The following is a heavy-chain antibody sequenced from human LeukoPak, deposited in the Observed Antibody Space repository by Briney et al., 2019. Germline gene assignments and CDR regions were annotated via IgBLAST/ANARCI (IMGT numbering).Heavy chain of an antibody. CDR2: IYYSGST. CDR1: GASISGSGYY. CDR3: AREKGFGESFDP. J-gene: IGHJ5*02. Sequence: SETLSLTCAVSGASISGSGYYLGWIRQPPGKGLEWIGYIYYSGSTNYNPSLKSRVTISVDTSKNQFSLKLGSVTAADTAVYYCAREKGFGESFDPWGQGTLVTVSS. V-gene: IGHV4-61*08. D-gene: IGHD3-10*01.